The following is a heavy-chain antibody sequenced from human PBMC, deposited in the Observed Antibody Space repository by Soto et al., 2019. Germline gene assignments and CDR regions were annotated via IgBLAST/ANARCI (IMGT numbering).Heavy chain of an antibody. CDR3: AKSGPTNYFDF. Sequence: PVGSLRLSCAASGFTFSTFAMNWVRQAPGKGLEWVSGITGGSGFTFYADSVKGRFTISRDDSENTLFLQMSSLRAEDTAKYYCAKSGPTNYFDFWGQGTLVTV. D-gene: IGHD1-26*01. CDR2: ITGGSGFT. J-gene: IGHJ4*02. CDR1: GFTFSTFA. V-gene: IGHV3-23*01.